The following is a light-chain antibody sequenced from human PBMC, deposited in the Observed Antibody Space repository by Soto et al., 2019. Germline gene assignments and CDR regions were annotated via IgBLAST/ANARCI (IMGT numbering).Light chain of an antibody. Sequence: DIQMTQSPSTLSASVGDRVIITCRASQSINSWLAWFQQKPGEAPKLLIYKASSLASGVPLRFSGSGSGTEFTLTISSLQPDDFATYYCQQYNSYSAFTFGPGTRVDIK. V-gene: IGKV1-5*03. CDR3: QQYNSYSAFT. J-gene: IGKJ3*01. CDR1: QSINSW. CDR2: KAS.